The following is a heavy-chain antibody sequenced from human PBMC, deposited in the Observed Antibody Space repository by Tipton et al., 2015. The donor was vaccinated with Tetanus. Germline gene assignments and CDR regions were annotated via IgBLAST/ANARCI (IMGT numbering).Heavy chain of an antibody. Sequence: TLSLTCSVSGGSINSSRHFWAWIRQPPGKGLEWIGSIYYNGGTNSNPSLKSRVAISVDTSRNQFSLRLTSVTAADTALYYCAREVVNSGYYSSKYYFDYWGQGTLVTVSS. CDR2: IYYNGGT. V-gene: IGHV4-39*07. CDR1: GGSINSSRHF. CDR3: AREVVNSGYYSSKYYFDY. J-gene: IGHJ4*02. D-gene: IGHD3-22*01.